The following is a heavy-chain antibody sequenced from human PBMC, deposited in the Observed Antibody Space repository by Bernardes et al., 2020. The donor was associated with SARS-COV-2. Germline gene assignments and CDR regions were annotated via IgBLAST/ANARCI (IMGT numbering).Heavy chain of an antibody. CDR2: ISGSGGST. J-gene: IGHJ4*02. CDR1: GFTFSSYA. Sequence: GGSLRLSCAASGFTFSSYAMSWVRQAPGKGLEWVSAISGSGGSTYYADSVKGRFTISRDNSKNTLYLQMNSLRAEDTAVYYCVEGGYYDSSGYYYPPYFDYWGQGTLVTVSS. V-gene: IGHV3-23*01. D-gene: IGHD3-22*01. CDR3: VEGGYYDSSGYYYPPYFDY.